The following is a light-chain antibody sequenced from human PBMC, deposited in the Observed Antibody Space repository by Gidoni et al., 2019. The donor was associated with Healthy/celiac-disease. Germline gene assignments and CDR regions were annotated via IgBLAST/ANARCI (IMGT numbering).Light chain of an antibody. CDR1: QVISSY. J-gene: IGKJ4*01. Sequence: DIQMTQSPSSLSASVGDRVTITCRASQVISSYLNWYQQKPGKAPKLLIYAASSLQSGVPSRFSGSGSGTDFTLTISSLQPEDIATYYCQQYDNTLLTFGGGTKVEIK. CDR3: QQYDNTLLT. CDR2: AAS. V-gene: IGKV1-39*01.